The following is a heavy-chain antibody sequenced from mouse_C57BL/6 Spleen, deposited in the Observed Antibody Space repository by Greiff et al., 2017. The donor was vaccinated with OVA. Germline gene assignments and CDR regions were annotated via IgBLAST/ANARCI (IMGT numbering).Heavy chain of an antibody. J-gene: IGHJ4*01. CDR1: GFTFSSYA. CDR3: ARDRNYEMDY. V-gene: IGHV5-4*01. CDR2: ISDGGSYT. Sequence: DVKLVESGGGLVKPGGSLKLSCAASGFTFSSYAMSWVRQTPEKRLEWVATISDGGSYTYYPDNVKGRFTISRDNAKNNLYLQMSHLKSEDTAMYYCARDRNYEMDYWGQGTSVTVSS. D-gene: IGHD1-1*01.